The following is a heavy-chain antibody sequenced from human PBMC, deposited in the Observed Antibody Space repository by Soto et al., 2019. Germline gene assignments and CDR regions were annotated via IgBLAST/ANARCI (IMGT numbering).Heavy chain of an antibody. V-gene: IGHV1-18*01. CDR1: GYSFTSYG. CDR2: ISPYNGNT. J-gene: IGHJ4*02. Sequence: QVQLVQSGAEVKKPGASVKVSCKASGYSFTSYGISWVREAPGQGLEWMGWISPYNGNTNYAQKFQGRVTMTTDTSTSTAYMELRSLRSDDTAVYYCARGGVVVGATWYFDYWGQGTLVTVSS. D-gene: IGHD2-15*01. CDR3: ARGGVVVGATWYFDY.